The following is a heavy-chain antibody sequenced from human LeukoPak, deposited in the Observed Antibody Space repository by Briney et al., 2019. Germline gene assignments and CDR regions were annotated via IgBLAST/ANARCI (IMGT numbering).Heavy chain of an antibody. J-gene: IGHJ4*02. CDR3: AREDSSGYYPSWGY. D-gene: IGHD3-22*01. CDR1: GYTFTSYA. Sequence: ASVKVSCKASGYTFTSYAMHWVRQAPGQRLEWMGWINAGNGNTKYSQEFQGRVTITRDTSASTAYMELGSLRSEDTAVYYCAREDSSGYYPSWGYWGQGTLVTVSS. CDR2: INAGNGNT. V-gene: IGHV1-3*01.